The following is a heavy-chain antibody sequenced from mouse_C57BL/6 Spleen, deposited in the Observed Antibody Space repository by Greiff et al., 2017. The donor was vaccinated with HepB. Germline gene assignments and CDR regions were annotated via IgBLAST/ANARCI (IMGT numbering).Heavy chain of an antibody. D-gene: IGHD1-1*01. CDR3: ARSLVYGSSYDWYFDV. V-gene: IGHV1-7*01. Sequence: VQLQESGAELAKPGASVKLSCKASGYTFTSYWMHWVKQRPGQGLEWIGYINPSSGYTKYNQKFKDKATLTADKSSIPAYMQLSSLTYEDSAVYYCARSLVYGSSYDWYFDVWGTGTTVTVSS. CDR1: GYTFTSYW. CDR2: INPSSGYT. J-gene: IGHJ1*03.